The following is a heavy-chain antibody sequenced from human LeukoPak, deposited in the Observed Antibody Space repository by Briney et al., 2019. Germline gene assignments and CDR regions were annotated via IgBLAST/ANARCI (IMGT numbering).Heavy chain of an antibody. Sequence: GGSLRLSCAASGFTLSNYDMNWVRQAPGKGLEWVSSISTSSRYIYYKDSVRGRFTISRDDAKNSLYLQMNSLRAEDTAVYYCARADCSSSTCYLRRSWFDPWGQGTLVTVSS. CDR2: ISTSSRYI. V-gene: IGHV3-21*01. D-gene: IGHD2-2*01. CDR1: GFTLSNYD. CDR3: ARADCSSSTCYLRRSWFDP. J-gene: IGHJ5*02.